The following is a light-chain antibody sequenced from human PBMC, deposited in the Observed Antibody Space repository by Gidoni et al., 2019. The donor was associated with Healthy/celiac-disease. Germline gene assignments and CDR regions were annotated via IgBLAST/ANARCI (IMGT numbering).Light chain of an antibody. Sequence: DIQMTQSPSSLSASVGDRVTITCRASQSISSYLNWYQQKPGKAPQLLIYAASSLQSGVPSRFSGSGSGTDFTLTISSLQPEDFATYYCQQSYSTPLFGPXTKVDIK. CDR2: AAS. V-gene: IGKV1-39*01. J-gene: IGKJ3*01. CDR1: QSISSY. CDR3: QQSYSTPL.